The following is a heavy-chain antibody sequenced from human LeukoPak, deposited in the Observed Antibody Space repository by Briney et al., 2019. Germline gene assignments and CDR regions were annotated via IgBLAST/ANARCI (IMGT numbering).Heavy chain of an antibody. D-gene: IGHD6-19*01. CDR1: GGSFGGYY. Sequence: SETLSLTCAVYGGSFGGYYWSWIRQPPGKGLEWIGEINHSGSTNYNPSLKSRVTISVDTSKNQFSLKLSSVTAADTAVYYCARMKQWLVTTGFDYWGQGTLVTVSS. CDR3: ARMKQWLVTTGFDY. J-gene: IGHJ4*02. CDR2: INHSGST. V-gene: IGHV4-34*01.